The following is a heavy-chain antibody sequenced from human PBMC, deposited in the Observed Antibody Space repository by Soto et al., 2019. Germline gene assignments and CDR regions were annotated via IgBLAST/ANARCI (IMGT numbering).Heavy chain of an antibody. Sequence: GGSLRLSCAASGFTFSSYAMSWVRQAPGKGLEWVSAISGSGGSTYYADSVKGRFTISRDNSKNTLYLQMNSLRAEDTAVYYCAKGRIYDFWSGYYPTFDYCGQGTLVTVSS. CDR3: AKGRIYDFWSGYYPTFDY. D-gene: IGHD3-3*01. CDR1: GFTFSSYA. V-gene: IGHV3-23*01. J-gene: IGHJ4*02. CDR2: ISGSGGST.